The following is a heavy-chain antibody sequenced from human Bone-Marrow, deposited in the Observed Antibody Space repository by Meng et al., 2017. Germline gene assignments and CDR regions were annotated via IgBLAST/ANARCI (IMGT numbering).Heavy chain of an antibody. V-gene: IGHV3-48*03. CDR2: ISSDSGTI. CDR1: EFSFSSYE. J-gene: IGHJ4*02. Sequence: GESLKISCAASEFSFSSYEMNWVRQAPGKGLEWVSYISSDSGTIFYADSVKGRFTISRDNAKNTLYLQMNSLRAEDTAVYYCAKWPGYSRTPLSSVNDYWGQGTLVTVSS. D-gene: IGHD5-18*01. CDR3: AKWPGYSRTPLSSVNDY.